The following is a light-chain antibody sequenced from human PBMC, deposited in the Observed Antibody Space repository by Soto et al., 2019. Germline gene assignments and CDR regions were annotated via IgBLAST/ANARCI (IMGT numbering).Light chain of an antibody. CDR2: GAS. V-gene: IGKV3-20*01. J-gene: IGKJ4*01. Sequence: EIGLTQSPGTLSLSPGGRATLSCRASQSVSRNYVAWYQQKPGQAPRLLIYGASSRASGIPDRFSGSGSGADFTLSITRLEPEDFALYYCQQYGSTPLTLGGGTKVDIK. CDR3: QQYGSTPLT. CDR1: QSVSRNY.